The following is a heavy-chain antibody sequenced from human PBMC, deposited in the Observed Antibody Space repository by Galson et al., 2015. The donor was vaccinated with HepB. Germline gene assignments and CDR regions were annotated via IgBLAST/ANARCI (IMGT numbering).Heavy chain of an antibody. J-gene: IGHJ4*02. CDR2: INHGETA. CDR1: GGFFTVYF. CDR3: GRGVIPDY. V-gene: IGHV4-34*01. Sequence: SETLSLTCAVYGGFFTVYFWTWIRQPPGKGLEWLGQINHGETANYNPALKSRVTMSIDTSKNHFSLRLTSVTAADTAVYYCGRGVIPDYWGRGTLVAVSS. D-gene: IGHD3-16*02.